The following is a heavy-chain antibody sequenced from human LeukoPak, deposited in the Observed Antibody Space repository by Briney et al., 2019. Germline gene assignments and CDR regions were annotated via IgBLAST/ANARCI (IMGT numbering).Heavy chain of an antibody. J-gene: IGHJ5*02. V-gene: IGHV4-39*01. D-gene: IGHD1-1*01. CDR2: IYYSGRT. CDR1: RCSISSSSYY. CDR3: AQSLGSGNWIGNWFDP. Sequence: ETLSLTCTVSRCSISSSSYYWGWIRQPPGKGLEWLGSIYYSGRTYDNPSLKRRVPMSVDTSKNQFSLKLSSVTAADTAVYYCAQSLGSGNWIGNWFDPWGQGTLVTVSS.